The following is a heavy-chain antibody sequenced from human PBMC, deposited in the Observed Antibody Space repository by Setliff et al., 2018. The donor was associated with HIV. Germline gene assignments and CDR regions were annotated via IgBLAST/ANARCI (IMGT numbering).Heavy chain of an antibody. D-gene: IGHD3-3*01. J-gene: IGHJ4*02. CDR1: GASISSYY. Sequence: SSETLSLTCTVSGASISSYYWSWIRLPPGKGLEWIGTIYYNGNTNYNPSFKSRVAISVDTSKNLFSLKMNSVTPADTAVYYCARGIENFWSGYIRWGQGTLVTVSS. V-gene: IGHV4-59*01. CDR2: IYYNGNT. CDR3: ARGIENFWSGYIR.